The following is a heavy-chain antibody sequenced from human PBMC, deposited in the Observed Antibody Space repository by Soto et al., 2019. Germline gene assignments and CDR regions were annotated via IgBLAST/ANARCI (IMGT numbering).Heavy chain of an antibody. Sequence: GGSLRLSCAASGFTFSSYSMNWVRQAPGKGLEWVSSISSSSSYIYYADSVKGRFTISRDNAKNSLYLQMNSLRAEDTAVYYCARGSSSWSSGDDWLDPWGQGTLVTVYS. D-gene: IGHD6-13*01. CDR3: ARGSSSWSSGDDWLDP. CDR2: ISSSSSYI. CDR1: GFTFSSYS. V-gene: IGHV3-21*01. J-gene: IGHJ5*02.